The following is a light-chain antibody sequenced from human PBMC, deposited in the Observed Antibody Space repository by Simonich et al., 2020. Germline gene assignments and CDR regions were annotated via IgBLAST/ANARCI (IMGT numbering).Light chain of an antibody. CDR3: QQYGSSPPYT. CDR2: DAS. J-gene: IGKJ2*01. Sequence: EIVLTQSPGTLSLSPGERATLSCRASQSVSSSYLDWYQQKPGLAPRLLIYDASRRATGIPDRVSGSGSGTDFTLTISRLEPEDFAVYYCQQYGSSPPYTFGQGTKLEIK. V-gene: IGKV3D-20*01. CDR1: QSVSSSY.